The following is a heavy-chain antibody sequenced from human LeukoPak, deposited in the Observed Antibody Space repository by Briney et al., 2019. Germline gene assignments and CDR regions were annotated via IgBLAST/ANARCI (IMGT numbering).Heavy chain of an antibody. Sequence: GGSLRLSCAASGFTFDGYGMSWVRQVPGKGLEWVSGINWNGGSTGYADSVKGQFTISRDNAKNTLYLQMNSLRAEDTAVYYCAKTPLNYYDSSGETGFDYWGQGTLVTVSS. CDR1: GFTFDGYG. J-gene: IGHJ4*02. D-gene: IGHD3-22*01. V-gene: IGHV3-20*04. CDR3: AKTPLNYYDSSGETGFDY. CDR2: INWNGGST.